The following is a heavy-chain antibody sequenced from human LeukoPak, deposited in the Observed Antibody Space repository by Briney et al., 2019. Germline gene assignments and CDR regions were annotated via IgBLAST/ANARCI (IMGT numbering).Heavy chain of an antibody. CDR3: ARNQQLGGHSYYYYGMDV. V-gene: IGHV3-23*01. D-gene: IGHD3-16*01. CDR2: ISGGGVTT. CDR1: GLNFNTYD. J-gene: IGHJ6*02. Sequence: GGSLRLSCVGSGLNFNTYDLTWARQAPGKGLEWVSGISGGGVTTYYADSVKGRFTISRDNSKNTLYLQMNSLRADDTAMYYCARNQQLGGHSYYYYGMDVWGQGTTVTVSS.